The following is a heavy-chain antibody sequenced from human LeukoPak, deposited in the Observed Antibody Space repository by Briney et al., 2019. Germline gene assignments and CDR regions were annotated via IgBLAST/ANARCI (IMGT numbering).Heavy chain of an antibody. Sequence: PSETLSLTCTVSGGSISSYYWSWIRQPAGKGLEWIGRIYTGGSTNYNPSLKSRVTMSVDTSKNQFSLKLSSVTAADTAVYYCARDGGNYGSGSYGRGNYYYYYMDVWGKGTTVTVSS. CDR3: ARDGGNYGSGSYGRGNYYYYYMDV. D-gene: IGHD3-10*01. J-gene: IGHJ6*03. V-gene: IGHV4-4*07. CDR1: GGSISSYY. CDR2: IYTGGST.